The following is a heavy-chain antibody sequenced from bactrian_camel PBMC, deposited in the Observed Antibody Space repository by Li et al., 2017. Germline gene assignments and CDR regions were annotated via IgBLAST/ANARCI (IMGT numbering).Heavy chain of an antibody. V-gene: IGHV3S6*01. D-gene: IGHD6*01. CDR1: GFTISTHA. CDR3: ALDTEYGGSWCNDY. Sequence: HVQLVESGGGLGQPGGSLRLSCAASGFTISTHAIHWVRQAPGKGLEWVINLDSDGRNTHYADSVNGRFTISRDNAENTVYLQMNSLKPEDTGVYYCALDTEYGGSWCNDYWGQGTQVTVS. J-gene: IGHJ4*01. CDR2: LDSDGRNT.